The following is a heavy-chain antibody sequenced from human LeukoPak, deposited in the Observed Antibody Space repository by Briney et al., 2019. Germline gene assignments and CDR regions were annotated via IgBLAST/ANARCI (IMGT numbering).Heavy chain of an antibody. V-gene: IGHV3-66*01. Sequence: GGSLRLSCAASGFTVSDNYMSWARQAPGKGLEWVSVIYSSGTTYYADSVKGRFTISRDNSKNTVDLQMNSLRVEDTAVYYCARDLRGWYAWDLWGQGTLVTVSS. CDR1: GFTVSDNY. CDR2: IYSSGTT. CDR3: ARDLRGWYAWDL. D-gene: IGHD6-19*01. J-gene: IGHJ5*02.